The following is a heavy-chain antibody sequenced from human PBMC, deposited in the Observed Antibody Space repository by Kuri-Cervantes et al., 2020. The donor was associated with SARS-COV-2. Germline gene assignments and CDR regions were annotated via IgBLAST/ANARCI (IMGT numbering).Heavy chain of an antibody. CDR3: ATSQNLEWSPSGVFWYFDL. CDR1: GGSISNGSYY. CDR2: IYSSGVT. J-gene: IGHJ2*01. V-gene: IGHV4-61*02. Sequence: SETLSLTCTVSGGSISNGSYYWSWIRQPAGKGLEWIGFIYSSGVTNYNPSLKSRVTISADTSRNQFSLKLSSVTAADTAVYYCATSQNLEWSPSGVFWYFDLWGRGTLVTVSS. D-gene: IGHD3-3*01.